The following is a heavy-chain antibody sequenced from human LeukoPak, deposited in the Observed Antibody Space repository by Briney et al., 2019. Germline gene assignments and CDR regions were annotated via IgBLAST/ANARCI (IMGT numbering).Heavy chain of an antibody. Sequence: GRSLRLSCAASGFTFSSYAMHWVRQAPGKGLEWVAVISYDGSNKYYADSVKGRFTISRDNSKNTLYLQMNSLRAEDTAVYYRAKRPSDYGDYVTYFDYWGQGTLVTVSS. CDR3: AKRPSDYGDYVTYFDY. V-gene: IGHV3-30*01. D-gene: IGHD4-17*01. CDR1: GFTFSSYA. J-gene: IGHJ4*02. CDR2: ISYDGSNK.